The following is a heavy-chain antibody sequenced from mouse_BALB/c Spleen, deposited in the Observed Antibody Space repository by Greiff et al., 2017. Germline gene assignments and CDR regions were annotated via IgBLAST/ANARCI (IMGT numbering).Heavy chain of an antibody. CDR1: GFTFSSYG. D-gene: IGHD1-2*01. CDR2: ISSGGSYT. V-gene: IGHV5-6*01. CDR3: ARHGITTAPWFAY. J-gene: IGHJ3*01. Sequence: EVQVVESGGDLVKPGGSLKLSCAASGFTFSSYGMSWVRQTPDKRLEWVATISSGGSYTYYPDSVKGRFTISRDNAKNTLYLQMSSLKSEDTAMYYCARHGITTAPWFAYWGQGTLVTVSA.